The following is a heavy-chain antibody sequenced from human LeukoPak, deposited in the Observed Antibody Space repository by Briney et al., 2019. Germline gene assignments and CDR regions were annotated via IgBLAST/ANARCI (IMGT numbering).Heavy chain of an antibody. CDR3: AKDRELLFAHCWFDL. V-gene: IGHV3-23*01. Sequence: GGSLRLSCAASGFTFSDYYMSWIRQAPGKGLEWVGGISISSVDSYYADSVKGRFSISRDDSRNTLYLQMNRLRDEDTAIYYCAKDRELLFAHCWFDLWGQGTLVTVSS. D-gene: IGHD3-10*01. CDR2: ISISSVDS. CDR1: GFTFSDYY. J-gene: IGHJ5*02.